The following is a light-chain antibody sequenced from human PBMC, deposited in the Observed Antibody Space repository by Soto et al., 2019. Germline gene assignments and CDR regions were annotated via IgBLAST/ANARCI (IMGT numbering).Light chain of an antibody. CDR1: QSVSTY. V-gene: IGKV3-11*01. Sequence: ETVLTQSPATLSLSPGESATLSCRASQSVSTYLAWYQQKPGQAPRLLIYDASNRVTGIPARFRGSGSGTDFTLTITSLQSEDFALYYCQQYENLPTFGQGTKV. CDR2: DAS. J-gene: IGKJ1*01. CDR3: QQYENLPT.